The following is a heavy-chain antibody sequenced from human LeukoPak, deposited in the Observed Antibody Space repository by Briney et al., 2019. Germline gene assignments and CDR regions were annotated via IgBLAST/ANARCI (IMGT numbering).Heavy chain of an antibody. V-gene: IGHV4-39*07. CDR3: ATAIYGSGSYYFDY. D-gene: IGHD3-10*01. J-gene: IGHJ4*02. CDR2: IYYSGGT. CDR1: GGSITSSSYY. Sequence: SETLSLTCSVSGGSITSSSYYWAWIRQPPGRGLEWIGSIYYSGGTYYNPSLKSRVTISVDTSKNQFSLKLSSVTAADTAVYYCATAIYGSGSYYFDYWGQGTLVTVSS.